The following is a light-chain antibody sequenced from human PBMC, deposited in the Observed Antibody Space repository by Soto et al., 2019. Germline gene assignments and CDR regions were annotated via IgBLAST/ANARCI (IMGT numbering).Light chain of an antibody. CDR3: SSFTRRSTFNYV. CDR2: EVS. CDR1: SSDVGAYNY. Sequence: QSALTQPASVSGSPGQSITISCTGTSSDVGAYNYVSWYQQYPGTAPKVMIYEVSSRPSGVSHRFSGSKSGNTASLTISGLQPEDEADYYCSSFTRRSTFNYVFGTGTKVTVL. V-gene: IGLV2-14*01. J-gene: IGLJ1*01.